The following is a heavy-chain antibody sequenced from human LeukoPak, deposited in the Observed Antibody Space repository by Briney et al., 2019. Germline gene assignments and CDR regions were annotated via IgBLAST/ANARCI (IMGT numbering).Heavy chain of an antibody. CDR1: GGSISSYY. V-gene: IGHV4-59*12. J-gene: IGHJ4*02. CDR2: IYYSGST. D-gene: IGHD3-10*01. Sequence: PSETLSLTCTVSGGSISSYYWSWIRQPPGKGLEWIGYIYYSGSTNYNPSLKSRVTISVDTSKNQFSLKLSSVTAADTAVYYCARLGYGSGSYYDRDDYWGQGTLVTVSS. CDR3: ARLGYGSGSYYDRDDY.